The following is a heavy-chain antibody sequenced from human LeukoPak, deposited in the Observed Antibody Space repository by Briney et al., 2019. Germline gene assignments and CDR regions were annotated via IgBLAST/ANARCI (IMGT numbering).Heavy chain of an antibody. CDR2: IKQDGSEK. J-gene: IGHJ4*02. CDR1: GFTFSSYA. D-gene: IGHD3-9*01. CDR3: ARDLRYFDWLFPVVYSPRNDY. V-gene: IGHV3-7*01. Sequence: PGGSLRLSCAASGFTFSSYAMSWVRQAPGKGLEWVANIKQDGSEKYYVDSAKGRFTISRDNAKNSLYLQMNSLRAEDTAVYYCARDLRYFDWLFPVVYSPRNDYWGQGTLVTVSS.